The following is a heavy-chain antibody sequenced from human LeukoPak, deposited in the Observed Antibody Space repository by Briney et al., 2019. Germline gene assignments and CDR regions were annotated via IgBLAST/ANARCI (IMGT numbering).Heavy chain of an antibody. CDR1: GFTLSNAW. Sequence: GGSLRLSCAASGFTLSNAWMNWVRQAPGKGLEWVSTISNSGDATYYADSVKGRFTISRDNSKNTLYLQMNSLRAEDTAVYYCAKAPPYKKYFDYWGQGTLVTVSS. D-gene: IGHD1-1*01. V-gene: IGHV3-23*01. J-gene: IGHJ4*02. CDR2: ISNSGDAT. CDR3: AKAPPYKKYFDY.